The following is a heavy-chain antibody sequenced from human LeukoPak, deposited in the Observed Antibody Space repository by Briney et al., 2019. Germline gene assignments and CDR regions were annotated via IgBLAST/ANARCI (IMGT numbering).Heavy chain of an antibody. CDR1: GFIFSSYA. D-gene: IGHD5/OR15-5a*01. CDR3: AKLFSAVSTKFEY. Sequence: GGSLRLSCAASGFIFSSYAMSWVRQAPGKGLEWVSAISGRGDSTYYADSEKGRFTIYRDNSKNTLHLQMNSLRAEDTAIYYCAKLFSAVSTKFEYWGQGTQVTVSS. CDR2: ISGRGDST. J-gene: IGHJ4*02. V-gene: IGHV3-23*01.